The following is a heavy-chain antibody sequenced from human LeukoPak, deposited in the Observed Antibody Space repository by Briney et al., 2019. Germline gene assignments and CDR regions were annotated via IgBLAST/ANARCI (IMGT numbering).Heavy chain of an antibody. CDR1: GFTFSSYW. CDR2: IKSDGSGT. D-gene: IGHD6-19*01. J-gene: IGHJ4*02. Sequence: GGSLRLSCAASGFTFSSYWMHWVRQAPGKGLVWVSRIKSDGSGTSYADSVKGRFTISRDNAKNTLYLQMNSLRAEDTAVYYCARGSDSSGWYSSFDYWGQGTLVTVSS. V-gene: IGHV3-74*01. CDR3: ARGSDSSGWYSSFDY.